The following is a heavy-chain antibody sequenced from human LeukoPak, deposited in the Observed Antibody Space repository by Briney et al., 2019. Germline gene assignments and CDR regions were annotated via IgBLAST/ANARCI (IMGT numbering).Heavy chain of an antibody. CDR3: AKDGGSTGYCFDY. CDR1: GFTFSSYW. D-gene: IGHD3-22*01. V-gene: IGHV3-7*03. J-gene: IGHJ4*02. CDR2: IKNDGSEE. Sequence: GGSLRLSCAASGFTFSSYWMRWVRQAPGKGLEGVANIKNDGSEEYYVDSVKGRFTISRDNSKNTLYVQMTSLRAEDTAIYYCAKDGGSTGYCFDYWGQGTLVTVSS.